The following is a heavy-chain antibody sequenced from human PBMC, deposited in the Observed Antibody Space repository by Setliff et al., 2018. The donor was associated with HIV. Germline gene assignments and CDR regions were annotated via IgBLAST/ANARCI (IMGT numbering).Heavy chain of an antibody. Sequence: PSETLSLTCTVSGGSIYGSDYYWGWIRQPPGKGLESIGSIYYSGSTYYKPSLKRRVTISVDTSKNQFSLKLSSVTAADTAVYYCARQGQLGSEWGQGTLVTVSS. V-gene: IGHV4-39*01. CDR2: IYYSGST. D-gene: IGHD1-1*01. CDR3: ARQGQLGSE. J-gene: IGHJ4*02. CDR1: GGSIYGSDYY.